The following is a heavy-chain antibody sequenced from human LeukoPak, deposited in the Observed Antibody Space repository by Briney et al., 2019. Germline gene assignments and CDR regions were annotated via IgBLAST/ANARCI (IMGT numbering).Heavy chain of an antibody. J-gene: IGHJ4*02. CDR3: AKDPRYGDRDDY. V-gene: IGHV3-23*01. Sequence: GGSLRLSCAASGFSFSIYGMSWVRQTPGKGLEWVSGISGSGGNTYYTDSVKGRFTISRDNTKNTLYLQMNSLRAEDTAVYYCAKDPRYGDRDDYWGQGTLVTVSS. CDR1: GFSFSIYG. CDR2: ISGSGGNT. D-gene: IGHD4-17*01.